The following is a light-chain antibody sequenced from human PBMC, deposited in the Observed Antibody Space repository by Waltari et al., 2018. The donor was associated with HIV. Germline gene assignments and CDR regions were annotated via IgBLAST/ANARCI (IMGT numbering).Light chain of an antibody. CDR3: QQYNNWPRT. V-gene: IGKV3-15*01. CDR1: QSISGN. Sequence: IGLTRSPVTLSVSQGERATLSCRASQSISGNLAWYQQKPGQAPRLLIYGASTRATGITARFSGSGSGTEFTLTISSLQSEDFAVYYCQQYNNWPRTFGQGTKLEIK. CDR2: GAS. J-gene: IGKJ2*01.